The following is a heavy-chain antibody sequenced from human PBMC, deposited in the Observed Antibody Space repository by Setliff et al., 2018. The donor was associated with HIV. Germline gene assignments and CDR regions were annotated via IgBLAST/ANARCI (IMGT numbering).Heavy chain of an antibody. CDR1: GGSFTTYY. CDR3: ARESSEVPAFLFDI. Sequence: KPSETLSLTCTVSGGSFTTYYWSWIRQPPGKGLEWIGYIYISGRTSYNPSLKSRVTISVDTSKNQFSLRLNFVTAADTAVYFCARESSEVPAFLFDIWGQGNMVTVSS. CDR2: IYISGRT. D-gene: IGHD2-2*01. J-gene: IGHJ3*02. V-gene: IGHV4-59*12.